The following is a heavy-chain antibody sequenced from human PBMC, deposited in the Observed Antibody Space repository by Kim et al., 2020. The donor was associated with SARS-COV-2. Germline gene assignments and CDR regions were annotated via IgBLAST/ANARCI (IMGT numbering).Heavy chain of an antibody. D-gene: IGHD3-3*01. Sequence: SVKVSCKASGGTFSSYAISWVRQAPGQGLEWMGRIIPILGIANYAQKFQGRVTITADKSTSTAYMELSSLRSEDTAVYYCARDTGITIFGVVTNYYYYMDVWGKGTTVTVSS. J-gene: IGHJ6*03. V-gene: IGHV1-69*04. CDR2: IIPILGIA. CDR1: GGTFSSYA. CDR3: ARDTGITIFGVVTNYYYYMDV.